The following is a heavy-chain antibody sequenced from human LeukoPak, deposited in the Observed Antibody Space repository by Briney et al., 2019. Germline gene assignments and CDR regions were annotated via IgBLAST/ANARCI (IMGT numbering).Heavy chain of an antibody. V-gene: IGHV4-34*12. Sequence: PSETLSLTCAVYGGSFSGYYWSWIRQPPGKGLEWVGEIIHSGSTNYNPSLKSRVTISVETSKHQFSLKLTSVTAADPAVHYCATLGEYYASSGYYYNWGQGTLVTVSS. CDR2: IIHSGST. D-gene: IGHD3-22*01. J-gene: IGHJ4*02. CDR3: ATLGEYYASSGYYYN. CDR1: GGSFSGYY.